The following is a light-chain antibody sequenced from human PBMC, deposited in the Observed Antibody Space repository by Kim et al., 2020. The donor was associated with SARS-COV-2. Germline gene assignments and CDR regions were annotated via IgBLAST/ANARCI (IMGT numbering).Light chain of an antibody. J-gene: IGLJ3*02. CDR1: RSDVGGYNY. Sequence: GQSVTVSCTGTRSDVGGYNYVSWYKQHPGKAPKLMIYDVSKRPSGVPDRFSGSKSGNTASLTISGLQAEDEADYYCCSYAGSYTWVFGGGTKLTVL. CDR3: CSYAGSYTWV. CDR2: DVS. V-gene: IGLV2-11*01.